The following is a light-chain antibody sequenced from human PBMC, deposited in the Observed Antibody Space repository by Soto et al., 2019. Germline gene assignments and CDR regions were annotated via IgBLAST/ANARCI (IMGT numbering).Light chain of an antibody. Sequence: DIQMTQSPSSVSASVGDRVTITCRASPGLSSRLAWYQQKQGKAPNLLIYAASNLQSGVPSRFSGSGDETDFTLTIGILQPEDVATDVCQQANSFPLTVGGGTKVEIK. CDR2: AAS. V-gene: IGKV1-12*01. CDR1: PGLSSR. CDR3: QQANSFPLT. J-gene: IGKJ4*01.